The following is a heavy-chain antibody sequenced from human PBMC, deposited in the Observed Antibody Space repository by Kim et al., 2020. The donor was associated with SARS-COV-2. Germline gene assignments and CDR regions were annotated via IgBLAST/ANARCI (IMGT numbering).Heavy chain of an antibody. V-gene: IGHV4-31*03. CDR3: ARGIYGSGSYYNRYFDL. J-gene: IGHJ2*01. CDR1: GGSISSGGYY. Sequence: SETLSLTCTVSGGSISSGGYYWSWIRQHPGKGLEWIGYIYYSGSTYYNPSLKSRVTISVDTSKNQFSLKLSSVTAADTAVYYCARGIYGSGSYYNRYFDLWGRGTLVTVSS. D-gene: IGHD3-10*01. CDR2: IYYSGST.